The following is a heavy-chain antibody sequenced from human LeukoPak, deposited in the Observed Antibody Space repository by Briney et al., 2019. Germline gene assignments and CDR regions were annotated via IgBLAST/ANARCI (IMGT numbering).Heavy chain of an antibody. Sequence: PGGSLRLSCAASGFTFSSYGMHWVRQAPGKGLEWVAVISYDGSNKYYADSVKGRFTISRDNAKNTLYLQMNSLRAEDTAVYYCARVNDFGDYFDYWGQGTLVTVSS. CDR3: ARVNDFGDYFDY. J-gene: IGHJ4*02. V-gene: IGHV3-30*03. CDR1: GFTFSSYG. D-gene: IGHD3-3*01. CDR2: ISYDGSNK.